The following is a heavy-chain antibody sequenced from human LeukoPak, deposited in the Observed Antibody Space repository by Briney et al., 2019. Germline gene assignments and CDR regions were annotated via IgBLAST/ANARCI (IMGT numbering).Heavy chain of an antibody. D-gene: IGHD3-22*01. CDR1: GFTFSRYA. CDR2: LQYDGANK. V-gene: IGHV3-30*02. Sequence: GGSLRLSCAASGFTFSRYAMHWVRQAPGKGLEWVTFLQYDGANKYYADSVRGRFTISRDNSKNTVYLQMSSLRPEDTAVYYCASLYYYDSSGYYSWGQGTLVTVSS. CDR3: ASLYYYDSSGYYS. J-gene: IGHJ5*02.